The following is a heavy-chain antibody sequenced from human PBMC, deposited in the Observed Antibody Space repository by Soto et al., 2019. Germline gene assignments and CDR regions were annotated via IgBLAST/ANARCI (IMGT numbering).Heavy chain of an antibody. CDR3: AKDDCSSNSCYSAGNYYYAMDV. CDR1: GFTFSSYA. V-gene: IGHV3-23*01. CDR2: ISGSGGST. D-gene: IGHD2-2*02. Sequence: GGSLRLSCAASGFTFSSYAMSWVRQAPGKGLEWVSAISGSGGSTYYADSVKGRFTISRDNSKNTLYLQMNSLRAEDTAVYYCAKDDCSSNSCYSAGNYYYAMDVWGQGTTVTVSS. J-gene: IGHJ6*02.